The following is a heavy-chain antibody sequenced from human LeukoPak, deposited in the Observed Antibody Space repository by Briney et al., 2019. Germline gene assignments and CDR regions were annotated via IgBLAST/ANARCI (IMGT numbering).Heavy chain of an antibody. V-gene: IGHV4-39*01. CDR2: IYYSGGT. J-gene: IGHJ4*02. CDR1: GGSIRSSSYY. Sequence: SETLSLTCTVSGGSIRSSSYYWGCIHQPPGKGLGSIGYIYYSGGTYYNPSLRSQVTISVDTSKKHFNLKLSSVTAAETAVYYCARHAVVVSVAIDTIDYWGQGTLVTVSS. D-gene: IGHD2-2*01. CDR3: ARHAVVVSVAIDTIDY.